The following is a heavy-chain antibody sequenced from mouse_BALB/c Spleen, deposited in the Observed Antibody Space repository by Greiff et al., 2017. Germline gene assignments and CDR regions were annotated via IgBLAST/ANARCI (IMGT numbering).Heavy chain of an antibody. CDR2: IYPGGGYT. CDR3: VCALDGYYVDY. Sequence: QVHVKQSGAELVRPGTSVKISCKASGYTFTNYWLGWVKQRPGHGLEWIGDIYPGGGYTNYNEKFKGKATLTADTSSSTAYMQLSSLTSEDSAVYFCVCALDGYYVDYWGQGTTLTVSS. V-gene: IGHV1-63*02. J-gene: IGHJ2*01. D-gene: IGHD2-3*01. CDR1: GYTFTNYW.